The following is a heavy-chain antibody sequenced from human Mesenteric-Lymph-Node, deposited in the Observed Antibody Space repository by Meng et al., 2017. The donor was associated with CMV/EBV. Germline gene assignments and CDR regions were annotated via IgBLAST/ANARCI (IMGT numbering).Heavy chain of an antibody. Sequence: QVQLQQWGAGLLKPPGTLSLTCAVYGGSFSGYYWSWIRQPPGKGLEWIGEINHSGVPNYNPSLKSRVTISLDRSKNQFSLKLSSVTAEDTAVYYCARGSDIPVNNYWGQGTLVTVSS. J-gene: IGHJ4*02. CDR3: ARGSDIPVNNY. V-gene: IGHV4-34*01. D-gene: IGHD2-15*01. CDR2: INHSGVP. CDR1: GGSFSGYY.